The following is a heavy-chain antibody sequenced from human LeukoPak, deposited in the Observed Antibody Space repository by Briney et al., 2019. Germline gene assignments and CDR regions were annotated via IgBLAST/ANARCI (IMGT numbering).Heavy chain of an antibody. V-gene: IGHV1-69*06. Sequence: SVKVSCKASGGTFSSYAISWVRQAPGQGLEWMGGIIPIFGTANYAQKFQGRVTITADKSTSTAYMELSSLRSDDTAVYYCARDRDSSWYARAYYMDVWGKGTTVTISS. J-gene: IGHJ6*03. CDR2: IIPIFGTA. CDR3: ARDRDSSWYARAYYMDV. D-gene: IGHD6-13*01. CDR1: GGTFSSYA.